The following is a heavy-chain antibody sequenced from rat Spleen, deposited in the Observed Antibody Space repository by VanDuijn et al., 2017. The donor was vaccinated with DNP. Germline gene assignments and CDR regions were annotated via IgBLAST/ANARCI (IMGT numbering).Heavy chain of an antibody. V-gene: IGHV5-22*01. CDR2: ISYDGGRT. Sequence: EVQLVEAGGGLVQPGRSLKLSCAASGFIISDYYMAWVRQAPTKGLEWVAYISYDGGRTYNGDSVKGRFTISRDIAKNTLYLQMDTLRSEDMATYYCVRWHNSGYYFDYWGQGVMVTVSS. J-gene: IGHJ2*01. CDR3: VRWHNSGYYFDY. CDR1: GFIISDYY. D-gene: IGHD4-3*01.